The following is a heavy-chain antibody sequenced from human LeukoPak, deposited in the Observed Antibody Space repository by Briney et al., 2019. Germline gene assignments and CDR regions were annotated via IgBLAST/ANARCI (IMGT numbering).Heavy chain of an antibody. CDR1: GFTYSTYW. J-gene: IGHJ4*02. Sequence: GGTLSLSCAASGFTYSTYWMSWVRQPPGKGLEWVANINQDGSQKRYVDSVQGRFTISRDNTKNSLFLQMNSLRAEDTAVYYCARLKDDVTKLDYWGQGTLVTVSS. CDR2: INQDGSQK. CDR3: ARLKDDVTKLDY. D-gene: IGHD2-8*01. V-gene: IGHV3-7*01.